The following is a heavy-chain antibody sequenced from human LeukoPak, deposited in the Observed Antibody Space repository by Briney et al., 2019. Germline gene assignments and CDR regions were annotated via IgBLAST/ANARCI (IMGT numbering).Heavy chain of an antibody. CDR1: GGSISSYY. CDR2: IYYSGST. J-gene: IGHJ3*02. CDR3: ARVGYGDYYDAFDI. Sequence: PSETLSLTCTVSGGSISSYYWSWIRQPPGKGLEWIGYIYYSGSTNYNPSLKSRVTISVDTSKNQFSLKLSSVTAADTAVYYCARVGYGDYYDAFDIWGQGTMVTVSS. V-gene: IGHV4-59*01. D-gene: IGHD4-17*01.